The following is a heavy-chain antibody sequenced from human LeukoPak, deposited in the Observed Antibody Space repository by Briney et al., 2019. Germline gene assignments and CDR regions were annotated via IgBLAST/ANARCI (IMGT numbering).Heavy chain of an antibody. CDR1: GFTFCSYG. CDR3: AKDVAGGITHWYFDL. Sequence: GRSLRLSCAASGFTFCSYGMHWVPPAPGKGLEWGVLISYDGSNKYYADSVKGRFTISRDNSKTTLYLQMNSLRAEDTAVYDCAKDVAGGITHWYFDLWGGGSMVIVAS. CDR2: ISYDGSNK. D-gene: IGHD6-13*01. V-gene: IGHV3-30*18. J-gene: IGHJ2*01.